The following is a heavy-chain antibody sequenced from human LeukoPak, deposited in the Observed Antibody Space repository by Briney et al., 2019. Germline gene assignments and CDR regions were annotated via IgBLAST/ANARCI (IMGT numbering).Heavy chain of an antibody. J-gene: IGHJ4*02. D-gene: IGHD2-2*01. Sequence: GGSLRLSCAASGFTFRDYEMNWVRQAPGKGLEWVSYISSSGNTIFYADSVKGRFTISRDNSKNTLYLQMNSLRAEDTAVYYCARDSSTYYFDYWGQGTLVTVSS. CDR3: ARDSSTYYFDY. CDR2: ISSSGNTI. CDR1: GFTFRDYE. V-gene: IGHV3-48*03.